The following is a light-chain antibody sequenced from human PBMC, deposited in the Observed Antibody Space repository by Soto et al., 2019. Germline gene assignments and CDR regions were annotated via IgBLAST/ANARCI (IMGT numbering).Light chain of an antibody. CDR1: QTIGTY. Sequence: IEVTQSPSSLAASLGDRVTITCRASQTIGTYVNWYRQKSRAAPELLIYDASTLQSGVPSRFRGGASGTDFTLTISSLQLDDFATYYCQQSYNTPLTFGQGTRWIS. V-gene: IGKV1-39*01. J-gene: IGKJ1*01. CDR3: QQSYNTPLT. CDR2: DAS.